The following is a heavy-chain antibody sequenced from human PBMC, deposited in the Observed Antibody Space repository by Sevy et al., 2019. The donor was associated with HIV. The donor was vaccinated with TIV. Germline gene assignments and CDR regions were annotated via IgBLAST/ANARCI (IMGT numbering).Heavy chain of an antibody. CDR1: GFTVVSYA. CDR2: IYGSGSTT. CDR3: AGGRFDSSGSFDAFDI. V-gene: IGHV3-23*01. Sequence: GGSLRLSCKPSGFTVVSYAMNWVRQAPGKGLEWVSTIYGSGSTTYHEDSLRGRFSISRDDYKNTLYLQMNSRKTEDTAVYYCAGGRFDSSGSFDAFDIWGQGTMVTVSS. D-gene: IGHD3-22*01. J-gene: IGHJ3*02.